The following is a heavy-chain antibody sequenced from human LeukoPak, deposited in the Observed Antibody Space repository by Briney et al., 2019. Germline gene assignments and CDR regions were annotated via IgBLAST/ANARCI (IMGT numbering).Heavy chain of an antibody. Sequence: GASVKVSCKASGYTFTSYGISWLRQAPGQGLEWMGWISAYNGNTNYAQKLQGRVTMTTDTSTSTAYMELRSLRSDDTAVYYCARVGTIFGVVIIPTISPFDYWGQGTLVTVSS. CDR1: GYTFTSYG. D-gene: IGHD3-3*01. V-gene: IGHV1-18*01. CDR2: ISAYNGNT. CDR3: ARVGTIFGVVIIPTISPFDY. J-gene: IGHJ4*02.